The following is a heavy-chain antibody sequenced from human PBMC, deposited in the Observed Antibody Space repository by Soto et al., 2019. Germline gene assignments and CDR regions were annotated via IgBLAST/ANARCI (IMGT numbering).Heavy chain of an antibody. D-gene: IGHD2-15*01. CDR1: GGSFSAYY. CDR3: VRGLRYSGMDV. J-gene: IGHJ6*02. V-gene: IGHV4-34*01. CDR2: IDHSGST. Sequence: SETLSLTCAVNGGSFSAYYWTWIRQPPGRGLEWVGEIDHSGSTNYNPSLESRVTISIDTAKNRFSLNVTSVTAADTAVYYCVRGLRYSGMDVWGQGTTVTVSS.